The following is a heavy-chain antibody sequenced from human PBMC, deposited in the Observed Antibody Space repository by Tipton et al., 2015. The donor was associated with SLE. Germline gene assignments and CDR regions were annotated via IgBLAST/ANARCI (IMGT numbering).Heavy chain of an antibody. CDR2: FYIGGSI. V-gene: IGHV4-4*07. CDR3: ATGHWNQGTFDI. Sequence: TLSLACTVSGGSITTYSWNWIRQPAGKGPEWFGRFYIGGSINYNPSLRSRVTMSADTSKNQFSLRLSFVTAADTAVYYCATGHWNQGTFDIWGQGTMVTVSS. CDR1: GGSITTYS. J-gene: IGHJ3*02. D-gene: IGHD1-1*01.